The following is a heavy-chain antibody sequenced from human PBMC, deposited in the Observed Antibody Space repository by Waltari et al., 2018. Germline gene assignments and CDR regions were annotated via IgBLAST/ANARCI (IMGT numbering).Heavy chain of an antibody. CDR2: ISVNSEYI. CDR3: ASLASI. V-gene: IGHV3-21*02. Sequence: EGQLVESGGGLVKPGGSLRLSRAASGFSFSIYPMSWVRQAPGKGLEWVAFISVNSEYIFYADSVRGRFTISRDNAKNSLYLQMNSLTAEDTAVYYCASLASIWGQGTLVTVSS. D-gene: IGHD3-3*02. CDR1: GFSFSIYP. J-gene: IGHJ4*02.